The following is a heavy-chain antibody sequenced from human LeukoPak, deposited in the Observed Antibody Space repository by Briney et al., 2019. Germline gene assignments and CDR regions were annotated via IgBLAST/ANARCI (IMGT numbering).Heavy chain of an antibody. CDR3: ARESPPGYYDSSGYYYVDY. Sequence: SETLSLTCTVSGGSISSSSYYWGWIRQPPGKGLEWIGSIYYSGSTYYNPSLKSRVTISVDTSKNQFSLKLSSVTAADTAVYYCARESPPGYYDSSGYYYVDYWGQGTLVTVSS. V-gene: IGHV4-39*07. CDR1: GGSISSSSYY. D-gene: IGHD3-22*01. CDR2: IYYSGST. J-gene: IGHJ4*02.